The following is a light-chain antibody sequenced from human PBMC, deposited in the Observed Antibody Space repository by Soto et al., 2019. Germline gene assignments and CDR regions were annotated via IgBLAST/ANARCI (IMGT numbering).Light chain of an antibody. Sequence: PGARAPLSCKASQSVGSSFAWYQQRPGQAPRLLIYDASIRATGIPARFSGSGSGTDFTLTINSLEPEDFAIYFCQQRGNWWTFGQGTKVDI. J-gene: IGKJ1*01. CDR1: QSVGSS. V-gene: IGKV3-11*01. CDR3: QQRGNWWT. CDR2: DAS.